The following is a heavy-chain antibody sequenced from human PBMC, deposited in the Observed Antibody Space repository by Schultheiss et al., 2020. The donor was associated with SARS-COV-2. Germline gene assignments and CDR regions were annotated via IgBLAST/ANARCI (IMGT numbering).Heavy chain of an antibody. CDR1: GFTFSSYW. CDR2: ISYDGSNK. Sequence: GESLKISCAASGFTFSSYWMSWVRQAPGKGLEWVAVISYDGSNKYYADSVKGRFTISRDNAKNSLYLQMNSLRAEDTAVYYCARELNHVLRYFDRLGGVWGKGTTVTVSS. J-gene: IGHJ6*04. CDR3: ARELNHVLRYFDRLGGV. V-gene: IGHV3-30*07. D-gene: IGHD3-9*01.